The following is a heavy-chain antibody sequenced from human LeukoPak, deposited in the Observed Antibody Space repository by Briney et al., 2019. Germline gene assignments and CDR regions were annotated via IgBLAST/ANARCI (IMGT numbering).Heavy chain of an antibody. CDR3: TRIVGATPRGVYFDY. D-gene: IGHD1-26*01. CDR1: GFTFSGSA. CDR2: IRSKANSYAT. J-gene: IGHJ4*02. Sequence: SGGSLRLSCAASGFTFSGSAMHWVRQASGKGLEWVGRIRSKANSYATAYAASVKGRFTISRDDSKNTAYLQMNSLKTEDTAVYYCTRIVGATPRGVYFDYWGRGTLVTVSS. V-gene: IGHV3-73*01.